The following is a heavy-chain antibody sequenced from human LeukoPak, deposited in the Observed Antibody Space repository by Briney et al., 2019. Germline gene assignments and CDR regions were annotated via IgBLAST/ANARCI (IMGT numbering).Heavy chain of an antibody. CDR1: GGSISSYF. D-gene: IGHD6-13*01. CDR3: ARALRVSPFDC. CDR2: IFYTGST. V-gene: IGHV4-59*01. Sequence: PSETLSLTCTVSGGSISSYFWSWIRQPPGKGLELIGYIFYTGSTNYNPSLKNRVTISIETSKNQFSLNLSFVTAADTAVYYCARALRVSPFDCWGPGILVTVSS. J-gene: IGHJ4*02.